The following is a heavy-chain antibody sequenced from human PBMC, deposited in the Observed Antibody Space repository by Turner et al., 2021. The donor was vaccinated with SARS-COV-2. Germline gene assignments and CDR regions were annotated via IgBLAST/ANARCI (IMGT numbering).Heavy chain of an antibody. J-gene: IGHJ5*02. CDR3: ARDPTYCGGGGCYSFGRWFDP. CDR1: GGTFSNYA. CDR2: ILPMIDIA. D-gene: IGHD2-15*01. V-gene: IGHV1-69*10. Sequence: QVQLVQSGAEVKKPGSSVKVSCKASGGTFSNYAISWVRQAPGQGLEWMGGILPMIDIANYAQKCQGRVTITADKSATTAYMELTSLRSDDTAVYYCARDPTYCGGGGCYSFGRWFDPWGQGTLVTVSS.